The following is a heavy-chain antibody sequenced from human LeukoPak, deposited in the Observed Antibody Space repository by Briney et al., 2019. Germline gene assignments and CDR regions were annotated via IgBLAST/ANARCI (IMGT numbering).Heavy chain of an antibody. CDR3: AKLAAAGTDGDY. J-gene: IGHJ4*02. V-gene: IGHV3-30*18. Sequence: PGGSLRLSCAASGFTFSSYGMHWVRQAPGKGLEWVAVISYDGSNKYYADSVKGRFTISRDNSKNTLYLQMNSLRAEDTAVYYCAKLAAAGTDGDYWGQGTLVTVSS. D-gene: IGHD6-13*01. CDR2: ISYDGSNK. CDR1: GFTFSSYG.